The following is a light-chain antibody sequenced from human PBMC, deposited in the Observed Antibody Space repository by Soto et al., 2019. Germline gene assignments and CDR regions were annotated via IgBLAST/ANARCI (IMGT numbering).Light chain of an antibody. CDR3: QQYYRTPYT. CDR1: QSLLYNSKNKNY. V-gene: IGKV4-1*01. Sequence: DIVMTQSPDSLAVSLGERATVNCTSRQSLLYNSKNKNYLAWYQQKPGQSPKLLIYWASTRESGVPDRFSGSGSGTDFTLTISSLQAEDVAVYYCQQYYRTPYTFGQGTKLEIK. J-gene: IGKJ2*01. CDR2: WAS.